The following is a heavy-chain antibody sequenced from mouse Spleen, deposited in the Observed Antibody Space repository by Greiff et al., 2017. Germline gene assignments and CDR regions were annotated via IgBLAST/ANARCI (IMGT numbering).Heavy chain of an antibody. CDR3: ARDRGLTGTHWYFDV. CDR2: ISYSGST. V-gene: IGHV3-1*01. D-gene: IGHD4-1*01. J-gene: IGHJ1*01. Sequence: EVKLMESGPGMVKPSQSLSLTCTVTGYSITSGYDWHWIRHFPGNKLEWMGYISYSGSTNYNPSLKSRISITHDTSKNHFFLKLNSVTTEDTATYYCARDRGLTGTHWYFDVWGAGTTVTVSS. CDR1: GYSITSGYD.